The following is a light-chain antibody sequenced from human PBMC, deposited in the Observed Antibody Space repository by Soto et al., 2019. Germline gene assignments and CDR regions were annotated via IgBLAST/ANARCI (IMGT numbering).Light chain of an antibody. CDR1: NSDVGAYNY. V-gene: IGLV2-14*01. Sequence: QSALTQPASVSGSPGQSITISCTGTNSDVGAYNYVSWYQQHPGKAPRLLIYDLISRPSGISTRFSGSESGNTASLTISGLQTEDEADYYCASYTTIKSVVFGGGTKLTVL. J-gene: IGLJ2*01. CDR2: DLI. CDR3: ASYTTIKSVV.